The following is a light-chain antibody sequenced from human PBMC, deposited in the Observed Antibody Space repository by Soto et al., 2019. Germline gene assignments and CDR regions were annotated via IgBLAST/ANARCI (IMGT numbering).Light chain of an antibody. V-gene: IGLV1-44*01. CDR1: GTNIGINT. Sequence: QSVLTQPPSASGTPGQRVTISCSGSGTNIGINTVNWYQQLPGTAPKLLIYNNKQRSSGVSDRFSGSKSGASASLAISGLHSEEEGHYFCAAWDDSRNGPQFGGGTKLTVL. CDR2: NNK. CDR3: AAWDDSRNGPQ. J-gene: IGLJ3*02.